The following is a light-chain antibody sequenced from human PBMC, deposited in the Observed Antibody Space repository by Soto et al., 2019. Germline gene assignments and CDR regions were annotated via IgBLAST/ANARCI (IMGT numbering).Light chain of an antibody. J-gene: IGKJ1*01. CDR1: QSVSDY. Sequence: DIQMTQSPLSLSASVGDRVTITCRASQSVSDYLNWYQQKPGKAPNLLIFLTSTLQSGVPSRFAGSGSGTAFTLTITNLQPEDFGVYYCQQSYTVPRTFGQGTKVQIK. CDR3: QQSYTVPRT. V-gene: IGKV1-39*01. CDR2: LTS.